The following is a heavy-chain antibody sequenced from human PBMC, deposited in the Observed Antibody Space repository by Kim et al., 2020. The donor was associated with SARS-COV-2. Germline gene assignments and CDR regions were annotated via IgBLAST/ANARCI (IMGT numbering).Heavy chain of an antibody. V-gene: IGHV3-7*03. CDR3: ARDPTLHGWSGTPYYYYGMDV. Sequence: GGSLRLSCAASGFTFSSYWMSWVRQAPGKGLEWVANIKQDGSEKYYVDSVKGRFTISRDNAKNSLYLQMNSLRAEDTAVYYCARDPTLHGWSGTPYYYYGMDVWAQGTTVTVSS. CDR2: IKQDGSEK. CDR1: GFTFSSYW. D-gene: IGHD2-15*01. J-gene: IGHJ6*02.